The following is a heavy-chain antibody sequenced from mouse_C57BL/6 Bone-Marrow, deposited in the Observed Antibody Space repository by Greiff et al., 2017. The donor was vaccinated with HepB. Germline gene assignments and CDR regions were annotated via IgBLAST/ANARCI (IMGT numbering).Heavy chain of an antibody. CDR3: ARSYYSNFTFAY. CDR1: GYAFSSSW. Sequence: VKLMESGPELVKPGASVKISCKASGYAFSSSWMNWVKQRPGKGLEWIGRIYPGDGDTNYNGKFKGKATLTADKSSSTAYMQLSSLTSEDSAVYFCARSYYSNFTFAYWGQGTLVTVSA. V-gene: IGHV1-82*01. D-gene: IGHD2-5*01. CDR2: IYPGDGDT. J-gene: IGHJ3*01.